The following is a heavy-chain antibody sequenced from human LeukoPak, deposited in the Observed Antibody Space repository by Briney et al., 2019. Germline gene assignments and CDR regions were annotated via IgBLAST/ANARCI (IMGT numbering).Heavy chain of an antibody. Sequence: GRSLRLSCAASGSTFSAYVMHWVRQAPGKGLECVAVISNDGNEKYYADSVKGRFSISRDNSKNTLYLQMSSLRTEDTAVYYCVRDGGYTGGWTYGAGDYWGQGNLVTVSS. CDR1: GSTFSAYV. D-gene: IGHD2-8*02. CDR3: VRDGGYTGGWTYGAGDY. CDR2: ISNDGNEK. V-gene: IGHV3-30*04. J-gene: IGHJ4*01.